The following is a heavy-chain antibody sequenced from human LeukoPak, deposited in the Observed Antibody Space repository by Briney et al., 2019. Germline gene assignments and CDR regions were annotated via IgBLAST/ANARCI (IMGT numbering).Heavy chain of an antibody. V-gene: IGHV3-23*01. CDR1: GFTFNIYT. J-gene: IGHJ4*02. D-gene: IGHD3-9*01. CDR2: IRHSDGNT. CDR3: AKTYYDILTGYYYFDY. Sequence: PGESLRLSCAASGFTFNIYTMYWVRQAPGKGLEWVSGIRHSDGNTYYADSVKGRFTISRDNSKNTLYLQMNSLRAEDTAVYYCAKTYYDILTGYYYFDYWGQGTLVTVSS.